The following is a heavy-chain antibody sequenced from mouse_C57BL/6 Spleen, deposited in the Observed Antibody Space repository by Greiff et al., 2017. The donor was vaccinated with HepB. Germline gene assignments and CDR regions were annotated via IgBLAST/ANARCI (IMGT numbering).Heavy chain of an antibody. CDR1: GYTFTSYW. J-gene: IGHJ4*01. CDR2: IDPSDSYT. V-gene: IGHV1-50*01. D-gene: IGHD2-2*01. CDR3: ARGGGYDGYYYAMDY. Sequence: QVQLQQPGAELVKPGASVKLSCKASGYTFTSYWMQWVKQRPGQGLEWIGEIDPSDSYTNYNQKFKGKATLTVDTSSSTAYMQLSSLTSEDSAVYYCARGGGYDGYYYAMDYWGQGTSVTVSS.